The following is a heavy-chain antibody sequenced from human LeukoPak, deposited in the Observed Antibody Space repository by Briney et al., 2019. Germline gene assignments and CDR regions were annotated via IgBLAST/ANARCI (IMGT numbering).Heavy chain of an antibody. J-gene: IGHJ6*02. Sequence: ASVKVSCKASGYTFTGYYMHWVRQAPGQGLEWMGWINPNSGGTNYAQKFQGRVTMTRDTSISTAYMELSRLRSDDTAVYYCARSSGDPYYYGMDVWGQGTTVTVSS. CDR2: INPNSGGT. D-gene: IGHD7-27*01. V-gene: IGHV1-2*02. CDR1: GYTFTGYY. CDR3: ARSSGDPYYYGMDV.